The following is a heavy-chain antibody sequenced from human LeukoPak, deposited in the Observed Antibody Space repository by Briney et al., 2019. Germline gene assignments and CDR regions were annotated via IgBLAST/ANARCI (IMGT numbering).Heavy chain of an antibody. CDR3: AKATRIAVAAPPDY. J-gene: IGHJ4*02. CDR1: GFTFDDYA. Sequence: GGSLRLSCAASGFTFDDYAMHWVRQAPGKGPEWVSGISWNSGSIGYADSVKGRFTISRDNAKNSLYLQMNSLRAEDTALYYCAKATRIAVAAPPDYWGLGTLVTVSS. V-gene: IGHV3-9*01. D-gene: IGHD6-19*01. CDR2: ISWNSGSI.